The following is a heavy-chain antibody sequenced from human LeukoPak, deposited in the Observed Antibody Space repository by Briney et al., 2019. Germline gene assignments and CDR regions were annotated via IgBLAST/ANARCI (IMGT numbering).Heavy chain of an antibody. Sequence: GSLRLSCAASGFTFSSYEMNWVRQAPGKGLEWVSYITSSGSPIYYADSVKGRFTISRDNAKNSLYLQMNSLRAEDTAVYYCARGRYSSDWRRGIFDYWGQGTLVTVSS. CDR2: ITSSGSPI. CDR1: GFTFSSYE. CDR3: ARGRYSSDWRRGIFDY. J-gene: IGHJ4*02. D-gene: IGHD6-19*01. V-gene: IGHV3-48*03.